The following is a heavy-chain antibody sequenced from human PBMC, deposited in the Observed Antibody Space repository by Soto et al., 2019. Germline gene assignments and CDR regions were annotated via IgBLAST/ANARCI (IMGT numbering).Heavy chain of an antibody. CDR1: GFTFSDYY. CDR3: AKGSGGNCYSHFDY. D-gene: IGHD2-15*01. Sequence: PGGSLRLSCAASGFTFSDYYMSWIRQAPGKGLEWVSHISGSGSTIYYTDSVKGRFTISRDNSKNTLHLQMNNLRAEDTAIYYCAKGSGGNCYSHFDYCGQGTLVTVSS. CDR2: ISGSGSTI. V-gene: IGHV3-11*01. J-gene: IGHJ4*02.